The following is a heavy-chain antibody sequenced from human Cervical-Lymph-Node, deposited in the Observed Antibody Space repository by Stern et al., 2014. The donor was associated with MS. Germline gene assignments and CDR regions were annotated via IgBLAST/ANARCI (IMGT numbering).Heavy chain of an antibody. J-gene: IGHJ4*02. CDR3: ARGQYYSDSTGYYYLHY. CDR1: GFTFTSYY. D-gene: IGHD3-22*01. V-gene: IGHV1-46*01. CDR2: RNPGGGGT. Sequence: VQLVESGAEVKKPGASVKVSCKASGFTFTSYYMHWVRQAPGQGLEWMGVRNPGGGGTTSAQNFQDRVTLTRDTSTNTLYMELSSLRSEDTAVYYCARGQYYSDSTGYYYLHYWGQGSLVTVSS.